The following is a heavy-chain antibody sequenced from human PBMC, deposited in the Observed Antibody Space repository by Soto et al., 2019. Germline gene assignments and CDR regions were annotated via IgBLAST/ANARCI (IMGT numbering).Heavy chain of an antibody. Sequence: ASETLSLTCTVSGGSISPNYWSWVRQPPGKGLEWIGEINHRGSTNYNPSLKSRVTISVDTSKNQFSLKLSSVTAAETAVYYCARTSRFEYWGQGTLVTVSS. CDR3: ARTSRFEY. J-gene: IGHJ4*02. CDR2: INHRGST. V-gene: IGHV4-34*01. D-gene: IGHD6-6*01. CDR1: GGSISPNY.